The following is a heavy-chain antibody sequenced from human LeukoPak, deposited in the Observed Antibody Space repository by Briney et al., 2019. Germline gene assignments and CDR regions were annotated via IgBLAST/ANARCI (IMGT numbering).Heavy chain of an antibody. D-gene: IGHD3-22*01. CDR1: GGSISSYY. CDR3: ARLGYYDSSGYNY. Sequence: SETLSLTCTVSGGSISSYYWSWIRQPPGKGLEWIGYIYYSGSTNYNPSLKSRVTISVDTSKNQFSLKLSSVPAADTAVYYCARLGYYDSSGYNYWGQGTLVTVSS. V-gene: IGHV4-59*08. CDR2: IYYSGST. J-gene: IGHJ4*02.